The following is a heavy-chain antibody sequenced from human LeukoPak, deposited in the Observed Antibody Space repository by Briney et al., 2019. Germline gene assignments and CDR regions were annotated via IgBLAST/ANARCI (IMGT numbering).Heavy chain of an antibody. Sequence: SVKVSCKASGGTFSSYAISWVRQAPGQGLEWMGRIIPIFGTANYAQKFQGRVTITTDESTSTAYMELSSPRSEDTAVYYCARDETGPEWELPFDYWGQGTLVTVSS. CDR3: ARDETGPEWELPFDY. CDR1: GGTFSSYA. V-gene: IGHV1-69*05. CDR2: IIPIFGTA. D-gene: IGHD1-26*01. J-gene: IGHJ4*02.